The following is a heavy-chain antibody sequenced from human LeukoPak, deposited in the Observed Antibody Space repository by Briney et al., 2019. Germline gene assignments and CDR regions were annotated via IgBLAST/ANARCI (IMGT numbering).Heavy chain of an antibody. CDR3: ARDRGGSSADYYMDV. V-gene: IGHV4-59*01. CDR1: GGSINNYY. Sequence: SETLSLTCTVSGGSINNYYWTWIRQSPGKGLEWIAYIYYSGRTNYNPSLRSRVTISVDTSKNQSSLELSSVTAADTAVYYCARDRGGSSADYYMDVWGKGTTVTVSS. D-gene: IGHD3-10*01. J-gene: IGHJ6*03. CDR2: IYYSGRT.